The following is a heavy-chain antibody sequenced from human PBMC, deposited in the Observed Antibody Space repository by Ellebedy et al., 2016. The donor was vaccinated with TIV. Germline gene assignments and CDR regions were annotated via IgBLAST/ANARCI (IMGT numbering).Heavy chain of an antibody. Sequence: PGGSLRLSCAASGFIFSSYAMSWVRQAPGKGLEWVSAISGSGGSTYYADSVKGRFTISRDNSKNTLYLQMNSLRAEDTAVYYCAKDPGQVGATLGWFDPWGQGTLVTVSS. D-gene: IGHD1-26*01. V-gene: IGHV3-23*01. J-gene: IGHJ5*02. CDR3: AKDPGQVGATLGWFDP. CDR1: GFIFSSYA. CDR2: ISGSGGST.